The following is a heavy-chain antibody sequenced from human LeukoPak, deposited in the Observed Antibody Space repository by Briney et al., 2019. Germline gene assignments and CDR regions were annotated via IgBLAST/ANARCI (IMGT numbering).Heavy chain of an antibody. J-gene: IGHJ4*02. D-gene: IGHD3-22*01. CDR1: GYTFTSYG. Sequence: SVKVSCKASGYTFTSYGISWVRQAPGQGLEWMGRIIPILGIANYAQKFQGRVTITADKSTSTAYMELSSLRSEDTAVYYCARDRIEYYYDSSGYYFYWGQGTLVTVSS. CDR3: ARDRIEYYYDSSGYYFY. CDR2: IIPILGIA. V-gene: IGHV1-69*04.